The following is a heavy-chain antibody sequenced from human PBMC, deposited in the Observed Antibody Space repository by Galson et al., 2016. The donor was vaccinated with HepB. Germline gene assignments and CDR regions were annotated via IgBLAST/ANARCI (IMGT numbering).Heavy chain of an antibody. CDR2: TRSNGYGGTT. CDR3: SRVVGLDYDFWSGYPDFDY. J-gene: IGHJ4*02. Sequence: SLRLSCAASGLTFHNYAMSWFRQAPGKGLEWVGFTRSNGYGGTTEYAASARGTFSISRDDSKNIAYLQMNSLKTEDTAVYYCSRVVGLDYDFWSGYPDFDYWGQGALVTVSS. V-gene: IGHV3-49*03. CDR1: GLTFHNYA. D-gene: IGHD3-3*01.